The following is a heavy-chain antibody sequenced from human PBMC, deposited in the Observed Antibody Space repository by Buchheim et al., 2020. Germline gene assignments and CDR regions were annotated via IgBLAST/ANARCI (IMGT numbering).Heavy chain of an antibody. CDR1: GDSISSGDYC. D-gene: IGHD6-13*01. CDR3: AGRSTSGNLDY. J-gene: IGHJ4*02. CDR2: LYYSGNT. Sequence: QVQLQESGPGLVKPSQTLSLTCTVSGDSISSGDYCCTWVRQHPGEGLEWIGYLYYSGNTYYHPSLKSRVTISVAMSKNQFILKLSSVTAADTAVYYCAGRSTSGNLDYWGQGTL. V-gene: IGHV4-31*03.